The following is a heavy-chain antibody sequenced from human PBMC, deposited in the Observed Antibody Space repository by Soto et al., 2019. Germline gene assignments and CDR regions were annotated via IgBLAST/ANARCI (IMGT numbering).Heavy chain of an antibody. J-gene: IGHJ6*02. V-gene: IGHV4-39*07. CDR1: GGSISSSSYY. D-gene: IGHD3-3*01. Sequence: SETLSLTCTVSGGSISSSSYYWGWIRQPPGKGLEWIGSIYYSGYTYYNPSLKSRVTISVDTSKNLFSLKLSSVTAADTAVYYCASGTNLTIFGAGYYGMDVWGQGTTVTVSS. CDR2: IYYSGYT. CDR3: ASGTNLTIFGAGYYGMDV.